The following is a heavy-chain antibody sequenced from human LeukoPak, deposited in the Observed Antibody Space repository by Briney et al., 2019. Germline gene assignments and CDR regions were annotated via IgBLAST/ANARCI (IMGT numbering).Heavy chain of an antibody. CDR2: IIPIFGTA. Sequence: GASVKVSCKASGYTFTGYYMHWVRQAPGQGLEWMGGIIPIFGTANYAQKFQGRVTITADESTSTAYMELSSLRSEDTAVYYCARDSVRREVTTYGWYYYYYMDVWGKGTTVTISS. CDR3: ARDSVRREVTTYGWYYYYYMDV. J-gene: IGHJ6*03. D-gene: IGHD4-17*01. CDR1: GYTFTGYY. V-gene: IGHV1-69*13.